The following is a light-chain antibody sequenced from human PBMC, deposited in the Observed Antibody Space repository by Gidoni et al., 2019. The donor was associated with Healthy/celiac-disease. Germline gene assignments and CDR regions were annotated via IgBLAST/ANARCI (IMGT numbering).Light chain of an antibody. CDR1: SSDVGGYNY. CDR2: DVS. Sequence: QSALTQPASVSVSPGQSLTISCTGTSSDVGGYNYVSWYQQQPGKAPKRMMYDVSNRHSGVSNRFSGSKSGNTASLTISGLQAEDEADYYCSSYTSSSTPYVFGTGTKVTVL. V-gene: IGLV2-14*01. J-gene: IGLJ1*01. CDR3: SSYTSSSTPYV.